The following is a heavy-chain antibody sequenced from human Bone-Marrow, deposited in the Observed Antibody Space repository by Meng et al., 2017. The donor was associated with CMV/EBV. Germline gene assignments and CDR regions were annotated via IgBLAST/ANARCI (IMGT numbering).Heavy chain of an antibody. D-gene: IGHD1-26*01. V-gene: IGHV1-69*13. CDR2: IIPIFGTI. Sequence: SVKVSCKASGGTFSHYAVSWVRQAPGQGLEWMGGIIPIFGTINYAQNFQGRVTITADESTSTAYMELSVLRFEDTAIYYCARMTFRPGGSYYGLGGRGAFDIWGQGTIVTVS. CDR3: ARMTFRPGGSYYGLGGRGAFDI. CDR1: GGTFSHYA. J-gene: IGHJ3*02.